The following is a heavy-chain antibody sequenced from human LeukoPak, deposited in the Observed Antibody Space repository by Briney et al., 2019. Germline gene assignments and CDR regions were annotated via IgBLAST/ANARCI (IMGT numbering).Heavy chain of an antibody. Sequence: SETLSLTCTVSGGSISSYYWSWIRQPPGKGLEWIGYIYYGGSTNYNPSLKSRVTISVDTSKNQFSLKLSSVTAADTAVYYCARDRYDSSGYYHFFDYWGQGTLVTVSS. CDR2: IYYGGST. V-gene: IGHV4-59*01. CDR1: GGSISSYY. CDR3: ARDRYDSSGYYHFFDY. J-gene: IGHJ4*02. D-gene: IGHD3-22*01.